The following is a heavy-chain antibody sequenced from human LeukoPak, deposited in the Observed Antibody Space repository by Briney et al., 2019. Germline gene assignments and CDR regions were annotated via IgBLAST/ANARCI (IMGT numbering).Heavy chain of an antibody. CDR3: ARAAAAGSPSFDY. V-gene: IGHV3-21*01. CDR1: GFTFSSYS. J-gene: IGHJ4*02. CDR2: ISSSSSYI. Sequence: PGGSLRLSCAASGFTFSSYSMNWVRQAPGKGLEWVSSISSSSSYIYYADSVKGRFTISRDNAKNSLYLQMNSLRAEDTAVYYCARAAAAGSPSFDYWGQGTLVTVSS. D-gene: IGHD6-13*01.